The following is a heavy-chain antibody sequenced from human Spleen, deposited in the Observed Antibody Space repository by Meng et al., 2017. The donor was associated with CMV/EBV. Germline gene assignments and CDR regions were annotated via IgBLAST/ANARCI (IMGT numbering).Heavy chain of an antibody. CDR3: AGTVVVPAANWEGAFDI. CDR2: ISWDGGST. J-gene: IGHJ3*02. CDR1: GFTFDDYT. Sequence: GESLKISCAASGFTFDDYTMHWVRQAPGKGLEWVSLISWDGGSTYYADSVKGRFTISRDNSKNSLYLQMNSLRTEDTALYYCAGTVVVPAANWEGAFDIWGQGTMVTVSS. D-gene: IGHD2-2*01. V-gene: IGHV3-43*01.